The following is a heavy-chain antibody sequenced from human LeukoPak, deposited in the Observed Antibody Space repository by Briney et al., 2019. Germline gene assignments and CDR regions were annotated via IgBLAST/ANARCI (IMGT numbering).Heavy chain of an antibody. CDR2: IAGDSGST. Sequence: GGSLRLSCAASEFTFSTYVMSWVRQAPGRGLEWVSAIAGDSGSTYHADSVKGRFTISRDNSKNTLYLQMNSLRAEDTAVYYCAKSGVGATLPHAFDIWGQGTMVTVSS. D-gene: IGHD1-26*01. CDR1: EFTFSTYV. CDR3: AKSGVGATLPHAFDI. V-gene: IGHV3-23*01. J-gene: IGHJ3*02.